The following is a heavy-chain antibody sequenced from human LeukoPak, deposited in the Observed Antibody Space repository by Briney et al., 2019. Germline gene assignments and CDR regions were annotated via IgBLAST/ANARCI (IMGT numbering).Heavy chain of an antibody. J-gene: IGHJ6*02. Sequence: GGSLRLSCVASGFTFDYYAMTWVRQASGKGLEWVSAISGNGLTTYYADSVKGRFTISRDNSKNAIYVQMNSLRAEDTAVYYCAKGSYNSGRYYFYAMDVWGQGTTVTVSS. CDR3: AKGSYNSGRYYFYAMDV. CDR2: ISGNGLTT. CDR1: GFTFDYYA. D-gene: IGHD2/OR15-2a*01. V-gene: IGHV3-23*01.